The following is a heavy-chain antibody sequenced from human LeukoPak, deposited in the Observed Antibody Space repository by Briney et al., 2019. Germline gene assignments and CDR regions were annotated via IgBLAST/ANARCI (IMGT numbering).Heavy chain of an antibody. D-gene: IGHD6-13*01. V-gene: IGHV4-61*08. CDR2: IYYSGST. J-gene: IGHJ4*02. CDR1: GGSISSGGYY. CDR3: ARQWYSSSWYFDY. Sequence: SETLSLTCTVSGGSISSGGYYWSWIRQPPGKGLEWIGYIYYSGSTNYNPSLKSRVTISVDTSKNQFSLKLSSVTAADTAVYYCARQWYSSSWYFDYWGQGTLVIVSS.